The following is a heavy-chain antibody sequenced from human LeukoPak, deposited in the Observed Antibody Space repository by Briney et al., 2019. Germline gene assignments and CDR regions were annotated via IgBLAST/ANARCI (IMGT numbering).Heavy chain of an antibody. CDR2: MSTDGGIK. J-gene: IGHJ4*02. D-gene: IGHD6-19*01. CDR1: GFSFLNYV. Sequence: GGSLRLSCAASGFSFLNYVTHWVRQAPGKGLEWVAVMSTDGGIKIYTDSVKGRFTISRDNPKNTLYIEMNSLRVEDTAVYYCATITSGWYYFDNWGQGTLVTVSS. V-gene: IGHV3-30*14. CDR3: ATITSGWYYFDN.